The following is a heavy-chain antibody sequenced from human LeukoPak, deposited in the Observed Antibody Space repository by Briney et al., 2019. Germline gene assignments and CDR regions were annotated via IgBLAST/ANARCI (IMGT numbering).Heavy chain of an antibody. Sequence: SETLSLTCTVSGYSISSGYYWGWIRQPPGKGLEWIGSIYYSGSTYYNPSLKSRVTISVDTSKNQFSLKLSSVTAADTAVYYCARVLGHYYYMDVWGKGTTVTVSS. CDR1: GYSISSGYY. CDR2: IYYSGST. D-gene: IGHD3-3*02. J-gene: IGHJ6*03. V-gene: IGHV4-38-2*02. CDR3: ARVLGHYYYMDV.